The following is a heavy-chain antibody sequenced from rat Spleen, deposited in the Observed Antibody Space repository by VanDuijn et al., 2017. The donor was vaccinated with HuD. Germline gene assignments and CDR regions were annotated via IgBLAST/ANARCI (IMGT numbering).Heavy chain of an antibody. D-gene: IGHD1-11*01. V-gene: IGHV5S14*01. CDR1: GFTFSSHG. Sequence: EVRLVESGGGFVLPGRSLKLSCAASGFTFSSHGMAWVRQTPTKGLEWVASISTGGRDTYYRDSVKGRFTISRDNAKNTQYLQMDSLRSEDTATYYCARPTEGIAWFAYWGQGTLVTVSS. CDR3: ARPTEGIAWFAY. J-gene: IGHJ3*01. CDR2: ISTGGRDT.